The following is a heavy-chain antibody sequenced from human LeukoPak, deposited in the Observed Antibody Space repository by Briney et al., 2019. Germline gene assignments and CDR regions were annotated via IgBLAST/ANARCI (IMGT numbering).Heavy chain of an antibody. J-gene: IGHJ4*02. CDR2: INTNTGNP. V-gene: IGHV7-4-1*02. CDR3: ARGYYDFLTGYSPPVDY. CDR1: EYTFTGYY. Sequence: ASVKVSCKASEYTFTGYYMHWVRQAPGQGLEWMGWINTNTGNPTYAQGFTGRFVFSLDTSVSTAYLQISSLKAEDTAVYYCARGYYDFLTGYSPPVDYWGQGTLVTVSS. D-gene: IGHD3-9*01.